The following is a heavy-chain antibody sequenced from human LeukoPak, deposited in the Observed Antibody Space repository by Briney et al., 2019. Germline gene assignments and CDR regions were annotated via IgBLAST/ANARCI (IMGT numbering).Heavy chain of an antibody. CDR1: GFTFSSYG. V-gene: IGHV3-30*03. CDR2: ISYDGSNK. Sequence: GRSLRLSCAASGFTFSSYGMHWVRQAPGKGLEWVAVISYDGSNKYYADSVKGRFTISRDNSKNTLYLQMNSLRAEDTAVYYCAMLKNPWGQGTLVTVSS. D-gene: IGHD4/OR15-4a*01. CDR3: AMLKNP. J-gene: IGHJ5*02.